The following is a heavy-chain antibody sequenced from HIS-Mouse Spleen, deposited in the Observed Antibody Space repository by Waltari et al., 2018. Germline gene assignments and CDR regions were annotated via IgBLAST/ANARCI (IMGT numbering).Heavy chain of an antibody. CDR3: AKDLARKDSGYDAFDI. CDR1: GFTFSSYG. D-gene: IGHD5-12*01. J-gene: IGHJ3*02. V-gene: IGHV3-33*06. Sequence: QVQLVESGGGVVQPGRSLRLSCAASGFTFSSYGMHWVRQAPGMGLGWLAVIWCDGSNKYYADSVKGRFTNSRDNSKNTLYLQMNSLRAEDTAVYYCAKDLARKDSGYDAFDIWGQGTMVTVSS. CDR2: IWCDGSNK.